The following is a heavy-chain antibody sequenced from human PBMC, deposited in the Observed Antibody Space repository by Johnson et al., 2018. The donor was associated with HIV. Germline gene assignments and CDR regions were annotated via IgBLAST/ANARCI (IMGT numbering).Heavy chain of an antibody. D-gene: IGHD1-26*01. CDR2: ISNNGGST. J-gene: IGHJ3*02. Sequence: VQLVESGGGLVQPGGSLRLSCEASGFTFSTYALHWVRQAPGKGLEYVSAISNNGGSTYYANSVKGRFSISRDNSNNSLDLQMNSLRAEDTAVYYCARDKGEYYDAFDIWGLGTKVTVSS. CDR3: ARDKGEYYDAFDI. V-gene: IGHV3-64*01. CDR1: GFTFSTYA.